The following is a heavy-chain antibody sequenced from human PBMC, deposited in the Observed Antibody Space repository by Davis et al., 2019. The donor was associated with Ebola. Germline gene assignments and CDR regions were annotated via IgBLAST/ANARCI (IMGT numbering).Heavy chain of an antibody. J-gene: IGHJ6*03. CDR2: TSSSSDYI. CDR3: AKGRLTGDTQSVYYYYYMDV. D-gene: IGHD7-27*01. V-gene: IGHV3-21*04. CDR1: GFTFSSYS. Sequence: GGSLRLSCAASGFTFSSYSMNWVRQAPGKGLEWVSSTSSSSDYIFYADSVKGRFTISRDNAKNSLYLQMNSLRAEDTAVYYCAKGRLTGDTQSVYYYYYMDVWGKGTTVTVSS.